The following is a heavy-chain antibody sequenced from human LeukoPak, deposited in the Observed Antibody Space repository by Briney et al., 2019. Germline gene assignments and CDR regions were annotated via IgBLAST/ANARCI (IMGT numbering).Heavy chain of an antibody. Sequence: PGGSLRLSCAASGFTFSTYGMHWVRQAPGKGLDWVAFIRYDGNNKYYADSVKGRFTISRDNSKNTLYLQMNSLRAEDTAVYYCAKGGIYYDFWSGYYWGQGTLVTVSS. CDR2: IRYDGNNK. D-gene: IGHD3-3*01. CDR1: GFTFSTYG. J-gene: IGHJ4*02. V-gene: IGHV3-30*02. CDR3: AKGGIYYDFWSGYY.